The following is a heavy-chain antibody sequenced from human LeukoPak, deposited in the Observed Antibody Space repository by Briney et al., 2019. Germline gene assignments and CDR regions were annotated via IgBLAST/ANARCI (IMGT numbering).Heavy chain of an antibody. Sequence: GGSLRLSCAASGFTFGLHIMHWVRQAPGKGLEWVAVIGKNGNNEFYADSVRGRFLISRDNSKNTLHLQMNSLTPDDTAVYFCVRQSEGLDPWGQGTLLTVSS. CDR1: GFTFGLHI. D-gene: IGHD5-12*01. J-gene: IGHJ5*02. CDR2: IGKNGNNE. V-gene: IGHV3-30*03. CDR3: VRQSEGLDP.